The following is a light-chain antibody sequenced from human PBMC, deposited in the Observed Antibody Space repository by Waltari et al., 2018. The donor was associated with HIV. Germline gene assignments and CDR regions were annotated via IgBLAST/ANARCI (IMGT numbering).Light chain of an antibody. J-gene: IGLJ3*02. V-gene: IGLV8-61*01. CDR3: VLYMGSGLWV. CDR1: SGSVSTNYY. Sequence: QTVVTQEPSFSVSPGRTVTLTCGLSSGSVSTNYYPSWYQQTPGQAPRTLIYSTNTRSSGVPDRFSGSILGNKAALTITGAQADDESDYYCVLYMGSGLWVFGGGTKLTVL. CDR2: STN.